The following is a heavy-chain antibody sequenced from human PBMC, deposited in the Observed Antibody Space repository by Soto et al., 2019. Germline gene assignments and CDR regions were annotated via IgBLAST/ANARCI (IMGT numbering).Heavy chain of an antibody. CDR3: ARVRVRYSSGWSVGPPRFYYYYVMDV. Sequence: PSETLSLTCAVYGGSFSGYYWSWIRQPPGKGLEWIGEINHSGSTNYNPSLKSRVTISVDTSKNQFSLKLSSVTAADTAVYYCARVRVRYSSGWSVGPPRFYYYYVMDVWGQGTTVTVPS. D-gene: IGHD6-19*01. CDR1: GGSFSGYY. V-gene: IGHV4-34*01. J-gene: IGHJ6*02. CDR2: INHSGST.